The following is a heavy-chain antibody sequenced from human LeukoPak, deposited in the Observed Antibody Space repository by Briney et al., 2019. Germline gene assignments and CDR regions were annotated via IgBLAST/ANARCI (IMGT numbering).Heavy chain of an antibody. CDR2: IIPIFGTA. D-gene: IGHD4-17*01. J-gene: IGHJ4*02. Sequence: SVKVSCKASGGTFSSYAISWVRQAPGQGLEWMGGIIPIFGTANYAQKFQGRVTITADKPTSTAYMELSSLRSEDTAVYYCARGGHYGDYSFDYWGQGTLVTVSS. V-gene: IGHV1-69*06. CDR1: GGTFSSYA. CDR3: ARGGHYGDYSFDY.